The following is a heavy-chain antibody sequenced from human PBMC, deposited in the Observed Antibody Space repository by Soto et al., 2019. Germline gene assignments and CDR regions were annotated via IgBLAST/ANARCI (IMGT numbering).Heavy chain of an antibody. D-gene: IGHD5-18*01. CDR3: AREYSYIDY. Sequence: PGGSLRLSCAASGFTFSSYEMNWVRQAPGKGLEWVSYISSSGSTIYYADSVKGRFTISRDNAKNSLYLQMNSLRAEDTAVYYCAREYSYIDYWGQGTLVTVSS. CDR2: ISSSGSTI. J-gene: IGHJ4*02. V-gene: IGHV3-48*03. CDR1: GFTFSSYE.